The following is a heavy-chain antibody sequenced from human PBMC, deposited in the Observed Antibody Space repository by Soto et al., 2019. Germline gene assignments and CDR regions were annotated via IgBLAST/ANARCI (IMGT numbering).Heavy chain of an antibody. V-gene: IGHV4-39*02. CDR2: IYYTGTT. CDR1: GGSISSSTYH. J-gene: IGHJ4*02. CDR3: SRERESASEH. Sequence: QLQLQESGPGLVKPSETLSLTCTVSGGSISSSTYHWAWIRQPPGKGLEWIASIYYTGTTYYSPSLKSRVTISVDTSKNHCSLKLSSVTAADTAVYYCSRERESASEHWGQGTLVSVSS.